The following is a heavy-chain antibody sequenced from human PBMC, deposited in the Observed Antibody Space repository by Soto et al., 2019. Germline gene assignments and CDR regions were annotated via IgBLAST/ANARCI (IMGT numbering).Heavy chain of an antibody. V-gene: IGHV5-10-1*01. CDR3: AREYSSFMTLDY. Sequence: GESLKISCKGSGYSFTSYWISWVRQMPGKGLEWMGRIDPSDSYTNYSPFFQGHVTISADKSISTAYLQWSSLKASDTAMYYCAREYSSFMTLDYWGQGTLVTVSS. CDR2: IDPSDSYT. D-gene: IGHD6-6*01. CDR1: GYSFTSYW. J-gene: IGHJ4*02.